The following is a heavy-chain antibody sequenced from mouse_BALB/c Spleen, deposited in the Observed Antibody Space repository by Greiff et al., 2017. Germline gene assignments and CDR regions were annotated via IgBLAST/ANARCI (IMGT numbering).Heavy chain of an antibody. CDR2: IYPGSGST. Sequence: QVHVKQSGPELVKPGASVKMSCKASGYTFTDYVISWVKQRTGQGLEWIGEIYPGSGSTYYNEKFKGKATLTADKSSNTAYMQLSSLTSEDSAVYFCALTGWFAYWGQGTLVTVSA. D-gene: IGHD4-1*01. CDR3: ALTGWFAY. CDR1: GYTFTDYV. J-gene: IGHJ3*01. V-gene: IGHV1-77*01.